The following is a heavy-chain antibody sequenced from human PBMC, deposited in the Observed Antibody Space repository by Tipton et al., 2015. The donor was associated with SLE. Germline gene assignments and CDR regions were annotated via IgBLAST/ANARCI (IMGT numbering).Heavy chain of an antibody. D-gene: IGHD1-26*01. CDR3: ARVRVGARGAFDI. CDR2: IYYSGST. Sequence: TLSLTCTVSGGSISSSSYYWGWIRQPPGKGLEWIGSIYYSGSTNYNPSLKSRVTISVDTSKNQFSLKLSSVTAADTAVYYCARVRVGARGAFDIWGQGTMVTVSS. CDR1: GGSISSSSYY. J-gene: IGHJ3*02. V-gene: IGHV4-39*07.